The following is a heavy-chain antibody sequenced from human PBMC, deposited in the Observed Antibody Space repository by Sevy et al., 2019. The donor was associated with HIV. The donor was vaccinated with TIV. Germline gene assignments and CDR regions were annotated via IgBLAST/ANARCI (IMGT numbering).Heavy chain of an antibody. CDR1: GFTFTSSA. V-gene: IGHV1-58*01. CDR3: AAAQSAIGYYYYYGMDV. J-gene: IGHJ6*02. Sequence: ASMKVSCKASGFTFTSSAVQWVRQARGQRLEWIGWIVVGSGNTNYAQKFQERVTITRDMSTSTAYMELSSLRSEDTAVYYCAAAQSAIGYYYYYGMDVWGQGTTVTVSS. D-gene: IGHD2-2*02. CDR2: IVVGSGNT.